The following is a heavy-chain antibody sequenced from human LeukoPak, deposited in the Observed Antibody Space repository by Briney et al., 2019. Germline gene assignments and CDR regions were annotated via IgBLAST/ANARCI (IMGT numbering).Heavy chain of an antibody. D-gene: IGHD2-21*01. Sequence: PGGSLRLSCAASGFTVSSNYMSWVRQAPGKGLEWVGFIRSKSSGGTTEYAASVKGRFTISRDDSKSIAYLQMNSLKTEDTAVYYCTVISGDYWGQGTLVTVSS. V-gene: IGHV3-22*01. CDR3: TVISGDY. J-gene: IGHJ4*02. CDR2: IRSKSSGGTT. CDR1: GFTVSSNY.